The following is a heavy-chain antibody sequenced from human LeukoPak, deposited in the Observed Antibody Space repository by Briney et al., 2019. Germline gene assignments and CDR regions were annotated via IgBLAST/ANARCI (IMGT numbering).Heavy chain of an antibody. CDR2: FDPEDGET. CDR3: ATSFSSGYHFDY. CDR1: GYTLTELS. V-gene: IGHV1-24*01. Sequence: ASVKVSCKVSGYTLTELSMHWVRQAPGKGLEWMGGFDPEDGETIYAQKFQGRVTMTEDTSTDTAYTELSSLRSEDTAVYYCATSFSSGYHFDYWGQGTLVTVSS. J-gene: IGHJ4*02. D-gene: IGHD3-22*01.